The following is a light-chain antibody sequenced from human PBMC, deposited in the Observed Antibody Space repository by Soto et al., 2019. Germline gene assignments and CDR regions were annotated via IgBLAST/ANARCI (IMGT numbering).Light chain of an antibody. V-gene: IGLV2-14*03. Sequence: QSALTQPASVSGSPGQSITISCTGTSSDVGAYNYVSWYQQHPGKAPKLMIYDVTNRPSGVSNRFSGSKSGYTASLTISGLQAEDEADYYCSPYTTSSTYVFGTGTQLTVL. J-gene: IGLJ1*01. CDR1: SSDVGAYNY. CDR2: DVT. CDR3: SPYTTSSTYV.